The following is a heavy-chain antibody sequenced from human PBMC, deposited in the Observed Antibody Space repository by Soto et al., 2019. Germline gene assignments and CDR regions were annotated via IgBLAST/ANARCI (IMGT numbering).Heavy chain of an antibody. V-gene: IGHV3-7*05. Sequence: EVQLVESGGGLVQPGGSLRLSCAASGFTFSNFWMSWVRQAPGKGLEWVASIKSDGSERSHVDAVRGRFSISRDNARNSLYLPMNSLRADDTAVDYCARDVIWGQGSLVTVSS. J-gene: IGHJ4*02. CDR1: GFTFSNFW. CDR3: ARDVI. CDR2: IKSDGSER.